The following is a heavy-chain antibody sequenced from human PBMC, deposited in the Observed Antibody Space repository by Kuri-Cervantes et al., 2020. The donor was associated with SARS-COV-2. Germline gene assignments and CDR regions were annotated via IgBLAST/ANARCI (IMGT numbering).Heavy chain of an antibody. CDR1: GFTFSSYE. Sequence: GGSLRLSCAASGFTFSSYEMNWVRQAPGKGLEWVSYISSSGSTTYYADSVKGRFTISRDNAKNSLYLQMNSLRAEDTAVYYCARDRNDGWFDPWGQGTLVTVSS. CDR3: ARDRNDGWFDP. V-gene: IGHV3-48*03. CDR2: ISSSGSTT. J-gene: IGHJ5*02. D-gene: IGHD1-1*01.